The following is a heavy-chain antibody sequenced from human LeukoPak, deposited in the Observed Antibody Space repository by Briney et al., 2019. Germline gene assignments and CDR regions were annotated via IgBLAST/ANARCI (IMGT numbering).Heavy chain of an antibody. CDR1: GGSISSSSYY. D-gene: IGHD3-9*01. V-gene: IGHV4-39*01. CDR2: IFYSGST. CDR3: ARLGRYDILTCFNYGMDV. J-gene: IGHJ6*02. Sequence: SETLSLTCTVSGGSISSSSYYWDWIRQPPGKGLEWIGSIFYSGSTYYNPSLKSRVTISVDTSKNQFSLKLSSVTAADTAVYYCARLGRYDILTCFNYGMDVWGQGTTVTVSS.